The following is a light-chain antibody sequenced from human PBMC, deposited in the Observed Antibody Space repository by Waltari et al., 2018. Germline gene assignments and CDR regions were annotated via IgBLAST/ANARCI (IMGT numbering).Light chain of an antibody. CDR1: SGHSNNI. J-gene: IGLJ3*02. V-gene: IGLV4-69*01. CDR2: DNSDGSH. CDR3: QTGGHGTWV. Sequence: QLVLTQSPSASVSLGASIKLTCSLSSGHSNNIIAWHQQQQPEKGLRYLMKDNSDGSHSRGDGIPDRFSGSSSGAERYLTISSLQSEDEADYYCQTGGHGTWVFGGGTKLTVL.